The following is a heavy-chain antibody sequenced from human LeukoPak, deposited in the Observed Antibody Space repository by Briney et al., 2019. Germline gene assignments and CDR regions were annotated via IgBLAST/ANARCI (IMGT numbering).Heavy chain of an antibody. CDR3: ARALHNDSSGYLSGCFDY. J-gene: IGHJ4*02. CDR1: GFTFSNSD. CDR2: VSWSGSRT. V-gene: IGHV3-35*01. Sequence: GGSLRLSCAASGFTFSNSDMNWVHQAPGKGLEWVSGVSWSGSRTHYADSVKGRFTISRDNGKNSLYLQMNSLRAEDTAVYYCARALHNDSSGYLSGCFDYWGQGTLVTVSS. D-gene: IGHD3-22*01.